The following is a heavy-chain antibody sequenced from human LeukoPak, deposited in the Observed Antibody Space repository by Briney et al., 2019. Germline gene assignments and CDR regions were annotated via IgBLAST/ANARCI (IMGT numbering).Heavy chain of an antibody. CDR1: GYTFTSYA. CDR2: INAGNGNT. J-gene: IGHJ4*02. Sequence: ASEKVSCKASGYTFTSYAMHWVRQAPGQRLEWMGWINAGNGNTKYSQKFQGRVTITRDTSASTAYMELSSLRAEDTAVYYCASGVGQLVHYFDYWGQGTLVTVSS. CDR3: ASGVGQLVHYFDY. V-gene: IGHV1-3*01. D-gene: IGHD6-6*01.